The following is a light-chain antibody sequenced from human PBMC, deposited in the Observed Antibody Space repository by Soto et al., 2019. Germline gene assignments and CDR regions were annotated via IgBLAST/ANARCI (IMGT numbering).Light chain of an antibody. CDR3: SSYTSSSTHWV. CDR1: NSDVGGYNY. V-gene: IGLV2-14*01. CDR2: EVS. J-gene: IGLJ3*02. Sequence: QSALTQPVSVSGSPGQSITISCTGINSDVGGYNYVSWYQQHPGKAPKLMIYEVSNRPSGVSNRFSGSKSGNTASLTISGLQAEDEADYYCSSYTSSSTHWVFGGGTKLTVL.